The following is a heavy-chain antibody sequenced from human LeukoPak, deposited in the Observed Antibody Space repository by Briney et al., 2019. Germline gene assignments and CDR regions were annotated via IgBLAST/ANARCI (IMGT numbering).Heavy chain of an antibody. V-gene: IGHV1-2*02. CDR1: GYTFTGYY. Sequence: GASVKVSCKASGYTFTGYYMHWVRQAPGQGLEWMGWINPNSGGTNYAQKFQGRVTMTRDTSISTAYMELRSLRSDDTAVYYCARDPTPFYYGSGSYSDYWGQGTLVTVSS. CDR3: ARDPTPFYYGSGSYSDY. J-gene: IGHJ4*02. CDR2: INPNSGGT. D-gene: IGHD3-10*01.